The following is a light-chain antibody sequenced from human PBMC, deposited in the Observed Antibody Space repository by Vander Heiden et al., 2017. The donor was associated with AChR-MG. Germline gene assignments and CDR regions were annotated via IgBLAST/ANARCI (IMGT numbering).Light chain of an antibody. CDR2: AAS. V-gene: IGKV1-39*01. CDR1: QSISSY. J-gene: IGKJ2*01. CDR3: QQSYSFLYT. Sequence: DIQMTQSPSSLSASVGDRVTITCRASQSISSYLNWYQQKPGKAPKLLIYAASSLQSGVPSRFSGSGSGTDFTLTISRLQPEDFATYYCQQSYSFLYTFGQRTKLEIK.